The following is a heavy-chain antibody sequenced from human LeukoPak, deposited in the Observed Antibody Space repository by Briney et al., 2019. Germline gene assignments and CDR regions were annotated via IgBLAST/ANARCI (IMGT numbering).Heavy chain of an antibody. CDR1: GYTFTSYD. CDR3: ASILAAATFGP. V-gene: IGHV1-8*03. Sequence: GESLKISCKASGYTFTSYDINWVRQVTGQGLEWMGWMNPNGGNTGYAQKFQGRVTITRNTPISTAYMELSSLRSEDTAVYYCASILAAATFGPWGQGTLVTVSS. D-gene: IGHD6-13*01. CDR2: MNPNGGNT. J-gene: IGHJ5*02.